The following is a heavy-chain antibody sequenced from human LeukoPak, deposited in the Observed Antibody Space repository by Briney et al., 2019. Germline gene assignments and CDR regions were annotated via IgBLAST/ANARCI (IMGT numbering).Heavy chain of an antibody. J-gene: IGHJ4*02. CDR2: ISSSSSYI. D-gene: IGHD3-10*01. V-gene: IGHV3-21*01. CDR3: ASHYYGSGSYSGTHY. CDR1: GFTFSSYS. Sequence: SGGSLRLSCAASGFTFSSYSMNWVRQAPGKGLEWVSSISSSSSYIYYADSVKGRFTVSRDNAKNSLYLQMNSLRAEDTAVYYCASHYYGSGSYSGTHYWGQGTLVTVSS.